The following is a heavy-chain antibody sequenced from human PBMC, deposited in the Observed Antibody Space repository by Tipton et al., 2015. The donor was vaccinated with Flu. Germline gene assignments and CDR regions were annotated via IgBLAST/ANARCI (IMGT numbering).Heavy chain of an antibody. CDR1: GGSINSSY. J-gene: IGHJ4*02. CDR2: IQYSGHT. V-gene: IGHV4-59*07. Sequence: TLSLTCSVSGGSINSSYWSWIRQSPGKGLEWIGNIQYSGHTNYNPSLKSRVTIAVDTSKNQFSLQLSSVAAADTAVYYCARHVARSWMLEFWGQGTLVTVSS. D-gene: IGHD3-10*01. CDR3: ARHVARSWMLEF.